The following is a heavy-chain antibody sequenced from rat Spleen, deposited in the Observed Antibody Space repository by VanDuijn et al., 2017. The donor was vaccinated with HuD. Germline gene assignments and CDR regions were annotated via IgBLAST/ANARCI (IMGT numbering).Heavy chain of an antibody. D-gene: IGHD3-8*01. V-gene: IGHV5-29*01. J-gene: IGHJ2*01. CDR3: ARHGHPSYFDY. CDR2: ISYDGSST. CDR1: GFTFSDFY. Sequence: EVQLVESDGGLVQPGRSLKLSCAASGFTFSDFYMAWVRQAPTKGLEWVATISYDGSSTYYRHSVKGRFTISRDNAKSTLYLQMDSLRSEDTATYYCARHGHPSYFDYWGQGVMVTVSS.